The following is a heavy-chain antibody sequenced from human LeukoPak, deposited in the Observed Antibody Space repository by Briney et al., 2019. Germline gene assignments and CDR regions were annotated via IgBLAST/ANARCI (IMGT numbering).Heavy chain of an antibody. D-gene: IGHD6-25*01. J-gene: IGHJ2*01. Sequence: GGSLRLSCAASGLIFRSYWMHWVRQAPGKGLVWVSTINSDGSSTTYADSVKGRFTISRDNAKNTLYLQMNSLRVEDTVVYYCARGPPWYFDLWGRGTLVTVFS. CDR2: INSDGSST. CDR1: GLIFRSYW. V-gene: IGHV3-74*01. CDR3: ARGPPWYFDL.